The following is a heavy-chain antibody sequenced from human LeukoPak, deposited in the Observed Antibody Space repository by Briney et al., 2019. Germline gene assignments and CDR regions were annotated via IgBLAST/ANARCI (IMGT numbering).Heavy chain of an antibody. D-gene: IGHD5-12*01. CDR2: ISGRADRT. V-gene: IGHV3-23*01. J-gene: IGHJ4*02. CDR3: AKESAYGSPRNYYFDN. CDR1: GFTFSSFA. Sequence: GGSLRLSCATSGFTFSSFAMSWVRQAPGKGPEWVSAISGRADRTYYADSVKGRFTISRDNSKNTVYLQMNSLRADDTALYYCAKESAYGSPRNYYFDNWGQGTLVTVSS.